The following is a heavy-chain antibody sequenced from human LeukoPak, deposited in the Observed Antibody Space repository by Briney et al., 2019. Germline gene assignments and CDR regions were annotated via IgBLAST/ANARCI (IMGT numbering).Heavy chain of an antibody. V-gene: IGHV4-34*01. D-gene: IGHD5-18*01. J-gene: IGHJ6*03. Sequence: SETLSLTCAVYGGSFSGYYWSWIRQPPGKGLEWIGEINHSGSTNYNPSLKSRVTISVDTSKNQFSLKLSSVTAADTAVYYCARDLYSYGSGYYYYYMDVWGKGTRVTVSS. CDR3: ARDLYSYGSGYYYYYMDV. CDR2: INHSGST. CDR1: GGSFSGYY.